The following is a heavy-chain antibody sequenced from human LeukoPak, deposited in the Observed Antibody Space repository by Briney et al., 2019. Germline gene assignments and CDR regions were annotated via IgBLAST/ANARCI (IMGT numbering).Heavy chain of an antibody. CDR1: GYSFTSYY. J-gene: IGHJ4*02. CDR2: INPSGSSA. V-gene: IGHV1-46*01. CDR3: AREGGQSYAYVLDY. Sequence: ASVKVSCKASGYSFTSYYMHWVRQAPGQGLEWMGFINPSGSSAAYAQKFQGRLTMTRDMFTSTDYMELTSLTSDDTAVYYCAREGGQSYAYVLDYWGQGILVTVSS. D-gene: IGHD5-18*01.